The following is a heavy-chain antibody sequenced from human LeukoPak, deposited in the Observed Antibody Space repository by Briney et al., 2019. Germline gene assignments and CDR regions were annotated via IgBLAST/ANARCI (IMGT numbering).Heavy chain of an antibody. CDR3: AKDHYDTGGTYSFDP. CDR2: ISFDGNNK. Sequence: GGSLRLSCAASGFTFSSYGMHWVRQAPGKGLEWVAVISFDGNNKYCADSVKGRFTISRDNSKNRLYLQMNSLRAEDTAVYYCAKDHYDTGGTYSFDPWGQGTLVTVSS. V-gene: IGHV3-30*18. J-gene: IGHJ5*02. CDR1: GFTFSSYG. D-gene: IGHD2-8*02.